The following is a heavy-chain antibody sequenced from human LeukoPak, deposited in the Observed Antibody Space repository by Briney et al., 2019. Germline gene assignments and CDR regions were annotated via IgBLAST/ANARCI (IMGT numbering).Heavy chain of an antibody. Sequence: GGSLRLSCAASGFTFSSYGKHWVRQAPGKGLEWVAFIRYDGSNKYYADSVNGRFTISRDNSKYTLYLQMNSVRAEDTAVYYCAKAPGSGWDGQNYWGQGTLVTVSS. D-gene: IGHD6-19*01. V-gene: IGHV3-30*02. CDR3: AKAPGSGWDGQNY. CDR1: GFTFSSYG. J-gene: IGHJ4*02. CDR2: IRYDGSNK.